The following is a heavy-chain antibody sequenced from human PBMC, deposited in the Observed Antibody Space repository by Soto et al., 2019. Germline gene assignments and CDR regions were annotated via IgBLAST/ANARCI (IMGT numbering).Heavy chain of an antibody. D-gene: IGHD1-7*01. V-gene: IGHV4-4*02. CDR3: ARVGGTTSF. J-gene: IGHJ4*02. CDR1: VGSISSSHW. CDR2: IYHSGTT. Sequence: PSESLSHTCAVSVGSISSSHWCRWVRQPPGKGLEWIGEIYHSGTTNYNPSLKSRVTISVDKSENLFSLKLSSVTAADTAVYYCARVGGTTSFWGQGTLVTVS.